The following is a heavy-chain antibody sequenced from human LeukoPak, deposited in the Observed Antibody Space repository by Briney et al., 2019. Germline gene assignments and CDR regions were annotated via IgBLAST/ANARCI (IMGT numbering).Heavy chain of an antibody. J-gene: IGHJ4*02. CDR3: ARDSDCTNCGCYRTDLDH. D-gene: IGHD2-8*01. V-gene: IGHV1-2*02. CDR2: INPNSGGT. CDR1: GYTFTGYY. Sequence: GASVKVSCKASGYTFTGYYMHWVRQAPGQGLEWLGWINPNSGGTHYTQKFQGRVTMTRDTSISSAYMELSRLSSDDTAVYYCARDSDCTNCGCYRTDLDHWGQGTLVTVSS.